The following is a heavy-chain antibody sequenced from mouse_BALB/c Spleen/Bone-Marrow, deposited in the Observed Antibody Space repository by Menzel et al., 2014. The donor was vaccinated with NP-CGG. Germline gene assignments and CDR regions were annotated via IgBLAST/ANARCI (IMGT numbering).Heavy chain of an antibody. J-gene: IGHJ4*01. V-gene: IGHV5-12*02. CDR2: ISNGGGST. D-gene: IGHD2-1*01. CDR1: GFTFSDYY. Sequence: EVKLVESGGGLAQPGGSLKLSCATSGFTFSDYYMYWVRQTPEKRLEWVAYISNGGGSTYYPDTVKGRFTISRDNAKNTLYLQMSRLKSEDTAMYYCARHLYGNYGAMDYWGQGTSVTVSS. CDR3: ARHLYGNYGAMDY.